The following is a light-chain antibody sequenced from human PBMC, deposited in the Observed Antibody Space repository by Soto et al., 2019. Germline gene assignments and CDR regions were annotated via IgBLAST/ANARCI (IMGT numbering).Light chain of an antibody. V-gene: IGKV2-28*01. CDR1: QSLLHSNGYNY. J-gene: IGKJ1*01. Sequence: IVMTQSPLSLPVTPGEPASISCRSSQSLLHSNGYNYLDWYLQKPGQSPQLLIYLGSNRASGVPARFSGSGSGTDFTLKISRVEAEDVGVYYCMQDLRQPWTFGQGTKVDIK. CDR3: MQDLRQPWT. CDR2: LGS.